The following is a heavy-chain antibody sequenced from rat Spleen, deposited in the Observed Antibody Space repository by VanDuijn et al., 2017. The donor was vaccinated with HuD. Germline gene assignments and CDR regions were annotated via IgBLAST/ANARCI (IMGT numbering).Heavy chain of an antibody. CDR1: GFTFTSFP. V-gene: IGHV5-46*01. J-gene: IGHJ2*01. D-gene: IGHD4-3*01. CDR3: AVAGYGY. CDR2: ISTSGTRT. Sequence: EVQLVESGGGLVQPGGSMKLSCAASGFTFTSFPVAWVRQAPTKGLEWVATISTSGTRTYYPDSVKGRFTISRDNAKSSLYLQMNSLKSEDTATYYCAVAGYGYWGQGVVVTVSS.